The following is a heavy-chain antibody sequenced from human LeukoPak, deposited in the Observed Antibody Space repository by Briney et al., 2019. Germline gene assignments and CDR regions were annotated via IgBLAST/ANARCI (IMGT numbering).Heavy chain of an antibody. CDR3: ARETTGLARYFDY. CDR1: GNSISSYY. D-gene: IGHD4-17*01. J-gene: IGHJ4*02. CDR2: IYTSGST. Sequence: SETLSLTCTVSGNSISSYYWSWIRQPAGKGLEWIGRIYTSGSTNHNPSLKSRVTMSVDTSKNQFSLNLSSVTAADTAFYYCARETTGLARYFDYWGQGTLVTVSS. V-gene: IGHV4-4*07.